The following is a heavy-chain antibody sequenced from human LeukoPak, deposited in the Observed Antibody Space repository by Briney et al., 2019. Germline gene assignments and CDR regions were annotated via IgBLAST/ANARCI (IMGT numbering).Heavy chain of an antibody. CDR2: VYTSGTT. D-gene: IGHD3-22*01. CDR3: ARSPDYDSTGYDY. CDR1: SASISSGSLY. Sequence: PSQTLSLTCTVSSASISSGSLYWNWIRQPAGKGLEWIGRVYTSGTTNYNPSLKSRVTISVDTSKNHFSLKLSSVTAADTAVYYCARSPDYDSTGYDYWSQGTLVTVSS. V-gene: IGHV4-61*02. J-gene: IGHJ4*02.